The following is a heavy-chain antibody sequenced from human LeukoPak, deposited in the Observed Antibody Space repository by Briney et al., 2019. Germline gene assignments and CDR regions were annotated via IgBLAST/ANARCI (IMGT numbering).Heavy chain of an antibody. J-gene: IGHJ4*02. D-gene: IGHD1-26*01. CDR3: TTRGGSFSIFDY. CDR1: GFTFSDAW. CDR2: IKSKTDGGTT. V-gene: IGHV3-15*01. Sequence: GGSLRLSCAASGFTFSDAWMSWVRQAPGKGLEWVGRIKSKTDGGTTDYAAPVKGRFTISRDDSKNTLYLQMNSLKTEDTAVYYCTTRGGSFSIFDYWGQRTLVTVSS.